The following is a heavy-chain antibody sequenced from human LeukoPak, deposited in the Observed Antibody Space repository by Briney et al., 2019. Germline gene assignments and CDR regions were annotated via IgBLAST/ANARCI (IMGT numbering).Heavy chain of an antibody. V-gene: IGHV1-2*02. Sequence: GASVKVSCKASGYTFTGYYMHWVRQAPGQGLEWMGWINPNSGGTSYAQKFQGRVTMTRDTSISTAYMELSRLRSDDTAVYYCAREFGTTGTTPYYYYYMDVWGKGTTVTISS. CDR2: INPNSGGT. D-gene: IGHD1-1*01. J-gene: IGHJ6*03. CDR3: AREFGTTGTTPYYYYYMDV. CDR1: GYTFTGYY.